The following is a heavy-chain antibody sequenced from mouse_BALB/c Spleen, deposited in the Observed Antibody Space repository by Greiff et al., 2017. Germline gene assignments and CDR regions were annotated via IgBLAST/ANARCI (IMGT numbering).Heavy chain of an antibody. V-gene: IGHV3-2*02. CDR3: AKAFYGYEDY. J-gene: IGHJ2*01. D-gene: IGHD2-9*01. CDR2: ISYSGST. Sequence: VQLKESGPGLVKPSQSLSLTCTVTGYSITSDYAWNWIRQFPGNKLEWMGYISYSGSTSYNPSLKSRISITRDTSKNQFFLQLNSVTTEDTATYYCAKAFYGYEDYWGQGTTLTVSS. CDR1: GYSITSDYA.